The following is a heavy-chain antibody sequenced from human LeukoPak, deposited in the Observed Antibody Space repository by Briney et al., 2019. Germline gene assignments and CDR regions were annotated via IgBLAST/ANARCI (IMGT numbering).Heavy chain of an antibody. CDR3: ARSPPRDFWSGYFYDY. D-gene: IGHD3-3*01. J-gene: IGHJ4*02. CDR2: INHSGST. V-gene: IGHV4-34*01. CDR1: GGSFSGYC. Sequence: SEALSLTCAVYGGSFSGYCWSWIRQPPGKGLEWIGEINHSGSTNYNPSLKSRVTISVDTSKNQFSLKLSSVTAADTAVYYCARSPPRDFWSGYFYDYWGQGTLVTVSS.